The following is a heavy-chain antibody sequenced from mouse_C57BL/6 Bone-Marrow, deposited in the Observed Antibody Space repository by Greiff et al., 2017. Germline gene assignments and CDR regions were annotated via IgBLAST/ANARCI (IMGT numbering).Heavy chain of an antibody. J-gene: IGHJ3*01. Sequence: EVKLMESGGDLVKPGGSLKLSCAASGFTFSSYGMSWVRQTPDKRLEWVATISSGGSYTYYPDSVKGRFTISRDNAKNTLYLQMSSLKSEDTAMYYCARQDYYSSSYSWFAYWGQGTLVTVSA. CDR1: GFTFSSYG. CDR3: ARQDYYSSSYSWFAY. V-gene: IGHV5-6*01. D-gene: IGHD1-1*01. CDR2: ISSGGSYT.